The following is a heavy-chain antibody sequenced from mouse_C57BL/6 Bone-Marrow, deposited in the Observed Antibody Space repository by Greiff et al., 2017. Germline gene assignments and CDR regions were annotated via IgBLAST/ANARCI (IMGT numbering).Heavy chain of an antibody. J-gene: IGHJ4*01. V-gene: IGHV2-2*01. D-gene: IGHD1-1*01. CDR2: IWSGGST. CDR3: ARNYYDGSSRYAMDY. Sequence: VQRVESGPGLVQPSQSLSITCTVSGFSLTSYGVHWVRQSPGKGLEWLGVIWSGGSTDYNAAFISRLSISKDNSKSQVFFKMNSLQADDTAIYYCARNYYDGSSRYAMDYWGQGTADTVSS. CDR1: GFSLTSYG.